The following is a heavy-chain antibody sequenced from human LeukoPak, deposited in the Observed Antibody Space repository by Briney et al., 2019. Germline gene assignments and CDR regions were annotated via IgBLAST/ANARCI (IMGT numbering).Heavy chain of an antibody. CDR3: AIYTPPRYCSSTRCLYAMDV. V-gene: IGHV3-21*01. Sequence: GGSLRLSCAASGFTLISSSLNSVCAALGKGLEWVSSISISSSYTYYADSVKGRFTISRDKAKNSLYMHMKSLKAEGTAVYYWAIYTPPRYCSSTRCLYAMDVWGQGTTVTVSS. CDR1: GFTLISSS. J-gene: IGHJ6*02. CDR2: ISISSSYT. D-gene: IGHD2-2*01.